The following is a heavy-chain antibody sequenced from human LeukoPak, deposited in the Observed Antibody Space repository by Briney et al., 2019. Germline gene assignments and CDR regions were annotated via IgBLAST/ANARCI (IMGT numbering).Heavy chain of an antibody. CDR2: ISSSSSTI. J-gene: IGHJ4*02. D-gene: IGHD1-26*01. CDR3: ARDPDSWELVFDY. V-gene: IGHV3-48*01. Sequence: PGGSLRLSCAASGFTFNSYAMNWVRQAPGKGLEWVSYISSSSSTIYYADSVKGRFTISRDNAKNSLYLQMNSLRAEDTAVYYCARDPDSWELVFDYWGQGTLVTVSS. CDR1: GFTFNSYA.